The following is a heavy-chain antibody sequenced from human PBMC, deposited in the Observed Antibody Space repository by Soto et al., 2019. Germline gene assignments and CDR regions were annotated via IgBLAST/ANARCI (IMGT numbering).Heavy chain of an antibody. J-gene: IGHJ6*02. CDR1: GGSISSYY. D-gene: IGHD6-13*01. Sequence: PSETLSLTCTVSGGSISSYYWSWIRQPPGKGLEWIGYIYYSGSTNYNPSLKSRVTISVDTSKNQFSLKLSSVTAADTAVYYCAGDGGSSWYRGYYYYGMDVWGQGTTVTVSS. CDR2: IYYSGST. V-gene: IGHV4-59*01. CDR3: AGDGGSSWYRGYYYYGMDV.